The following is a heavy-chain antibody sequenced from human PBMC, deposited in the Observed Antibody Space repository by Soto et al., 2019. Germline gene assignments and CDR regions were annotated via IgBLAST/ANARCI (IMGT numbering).Heavy chain of an antibody. Sequence: PGESLKISCNGSGYSFTSYWTGWVRQMPGKGLEWMGRIDPSDSYTNYSPSFQGHVTISADKSISTAYLQWSSLKASDTAMYYCARRWGKGEAFDIWGQGTMVTVSS. CDR2: IDPSDSYT. CDR1: GYSFTSYW. CDR3: ARRWGKGEAFDI. V-gene: IGHV5-10-1*01. D-gene: IGHD3-16*01. J-gene: IGHJ3*02.